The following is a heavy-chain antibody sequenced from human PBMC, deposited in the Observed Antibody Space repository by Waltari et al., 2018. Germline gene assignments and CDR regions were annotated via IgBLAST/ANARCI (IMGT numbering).Heavy chain of an antibody. V-gene: IGHV3-30*01. D-gene: IGHD1-26*01. CDR2: ISYDGSNK. CDR1: GFTFSSYA. Sequence: QVQLVESGGGVVQPGRSLRLSCAASGFTFSSYAMHWVRQAPGKGLEGVAVISYDGSNKYYADSVKGRFTISRDNSKNTLYLQMNSLRAEDTAVYYCARNSGSYGEAFDIWGQGTMVTVSS. J-gene: IGHJ3*02. CDR3: ARNSGSYGEAFDI.